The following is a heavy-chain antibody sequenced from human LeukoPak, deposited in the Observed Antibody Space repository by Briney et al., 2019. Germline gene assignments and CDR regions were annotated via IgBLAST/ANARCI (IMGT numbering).Heavy chain of an antibody. V-gene: IGHV3-9*01. D-gene: IGHD3-3*01. CDR1: GFTFDDYA. Sequence: GRSLRLSCAASGFTFDDYAMHWVRQAPGKGPEWVSGISWNSGSIGYADSVKGRFTISRDNAKNSLYLQMNSLRAEDTAVYYCARDRTIFGIPMDVWGKGTTVTVSS. CDR2: ISWNSGSI. CDR3: ARDRTIFGIPMDV. J-gene: IGHJ6*03.